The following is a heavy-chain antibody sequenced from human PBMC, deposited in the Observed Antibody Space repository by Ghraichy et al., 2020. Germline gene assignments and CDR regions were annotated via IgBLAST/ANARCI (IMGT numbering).Heavy chain of an antibody. CDR1: GGSISSYY. J-gene: IGHJ4*02. V-gene: IGHV4-59*01. Sequence: SQTLSLTCTVSGGSISSYYWSWIRQPPGKGLEWIGYIYYSGSTNYNPSLKSRVTISVDTSKNQFSLKLRSVTAADTAVYYCASASGKAPAFDYWGQGTLVTVSS. CDR2: IYYSGST. D-gene: IGHD2-15*01. CDR3: ASASGKAPAFDY.